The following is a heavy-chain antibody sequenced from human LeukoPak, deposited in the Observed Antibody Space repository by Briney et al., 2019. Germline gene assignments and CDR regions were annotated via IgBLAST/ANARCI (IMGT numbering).Heavy chain of an antibody. D-gene: IGHD5-12*01. CDR2: INPNSGGT. V-gene: IGHV1-2*02. CDR1: GYTFTGYY. J-gene: IGHJ6*02. Sequence: ASVKVSCKASGYTFTGYYMHWVRQAPGQGLEWMGWINPNSGGTNYAQKFQGRVTMTRDTSISTAYMELSRLRSDDTAVYYCARWPLGYYYYYGMDVWGQGTTVTVSS. CDR3: ARWPLGYYYYYGMDV.